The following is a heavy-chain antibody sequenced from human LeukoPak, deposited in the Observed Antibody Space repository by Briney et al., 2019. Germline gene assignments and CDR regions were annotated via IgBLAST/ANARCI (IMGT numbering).Heavy chain of an antibody. V-gene: IGHV4-30-2*01. J-gene: IGHJ2*01. CDR2: IYHSGST. D-gene: IGHD3-22*01. Sequence: PSQTLSLTCTVSGGSISSGGYYWSWIRQPPGKGLEWIGYIYHSGSTYYNPSLKSRVTISVDTSKNQFSLKLSSVTAADTAVYYCARRAVIHRYWYFDLWGRGTLVTVSS. CDR3: ARRAVIHRYWYFDL. CDR1: GGSISSGGYY.